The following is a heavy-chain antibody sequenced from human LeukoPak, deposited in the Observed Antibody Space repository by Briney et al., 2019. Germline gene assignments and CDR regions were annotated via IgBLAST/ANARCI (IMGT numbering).Heavy chain of an antibody. Sequence: SETLSLTCTVSGGSISSSTYYWGWIRQPRGKGLEWIGSISYSGNIYYNPSLKSRVTISVDTSKNQFSLKLSSVTAADTAVYYCARQRRLELPDYWGEGTLVTVSS. V-gene: IGHV4-39*01. D-gene: IGHD3-16*01. J-gene: IGHJ4*02. CDR3: ARQRRLELPDY. CDR2: ISYSGNI. CDR1: GGSISSSTYY.